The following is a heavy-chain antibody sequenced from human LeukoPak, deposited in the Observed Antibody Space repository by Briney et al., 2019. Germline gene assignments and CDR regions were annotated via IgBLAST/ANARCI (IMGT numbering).Heavy chain of an antibody. J-gene: IGHJ3*02. CDR1: GYTLTELS. V-gene: IGHV1-24*01. Sequence: ASVKVSCNVSGYTLTELSMHWMRQAPGKRLASIEGFDPEDGETIYEQKFQGRVTMTEDTSTDTAYMELSSLTSEDTAVYYCATDQIYDAFDIWGQGTMVTVSS. CDR3: ATDQIYDAFDI. CDR2: FDPEDGET.